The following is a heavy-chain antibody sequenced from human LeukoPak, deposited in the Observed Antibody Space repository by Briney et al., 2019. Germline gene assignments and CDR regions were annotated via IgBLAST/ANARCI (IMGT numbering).Heavy chain of an antibody. CDR1: GFSFSSYW. CDR2: IKPAGREK. J-gene: IGHJ6*02. D-gene: IGHD3-10*01. V-gene: IGHV3-7*04. CDR3: TGDEGWYGRGNDV. Sequence: GGSLRLSCAASGFSFSSYWMSWVRQAPGKGLEWVANIKPAGREKDYVDSVKGRFTISRAKAEDSMYLQMSSLGAEDTAVYYCTGDEGWYGRGNDVWGQGTTVTVSS.